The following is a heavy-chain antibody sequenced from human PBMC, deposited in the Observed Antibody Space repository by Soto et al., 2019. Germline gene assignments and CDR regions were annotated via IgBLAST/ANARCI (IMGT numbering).Heavy chain of an antibody. D-gene: IGHD6-13*01. Sequence: LGWSLRLSCAASEVSFSSYARNWVRQAPGKALEWVSAISATGTTTYYADSVKGRFTIYRDNSTRTLFLQMDSLSPEDTAVYYCATYSSPFDYWGEGTLATVSS. J-gene: IGHJ4*02. CDR3: ATYSSPFDY. CDR1: EVSFSSYA. V-gene: IGHV3-23*01. CDR2: ISATGTTT.